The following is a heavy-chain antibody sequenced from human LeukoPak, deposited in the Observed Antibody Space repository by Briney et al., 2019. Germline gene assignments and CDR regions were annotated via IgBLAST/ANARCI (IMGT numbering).Heavy chain of an antibody. V-gene: IGHV4-39*01. CDR2: IYYSGST. CDR1: GGSISSSSYY. J-gene: IGHJ4*02. CDR3: ARPVGAIFDY. Sequence: SETLSLTCTVSGGSISSSSYYWGWIRQPPGKGLEWIGSIYYSGSTYYNPSLRSRVIISMDMSKNQFSLKLSSVTAADTAVYYCARPVGAIFDYWGQGTLVTVSS. D-gene: IGHD1-26*01.